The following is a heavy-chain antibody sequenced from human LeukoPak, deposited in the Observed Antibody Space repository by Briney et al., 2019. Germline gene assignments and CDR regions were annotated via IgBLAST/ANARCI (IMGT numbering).Heavy chain of an antibody. CDR3: ARLLSSGRSDY. J-gene: IGHJ4*02. Sequence: SETLSLTCTVSGGSISSGGYYWSWIRQHPGKGLEWIGYIYYSGSTYYNPSLKSRLTISVDTSKNQFSLKLSSVIAADTAVYYCARLLSSGRSDYWGQGTLVTVSS. D-gene: IGHD3-22*01. CDR2: IYYSGST. CDR1: GGSISSGGYY. V-gene: IGHV4-31*03.